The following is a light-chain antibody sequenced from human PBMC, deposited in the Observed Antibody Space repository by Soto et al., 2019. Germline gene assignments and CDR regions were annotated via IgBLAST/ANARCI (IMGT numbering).Light chain of an antibody. J-gene: IGLJ1*01. V-gene: IGLV2-14*01. CDR2: EVR. Sequence: QSALTQPASVSGSPGQSITISCTGTSSDIGGFDFVAWYQQQPGKAPKLLIYEVRNRPSGVSHRFSGSKSGDTASLTIFGLQAEDEGDYYCSSYTSTSSYVFGTGTKGTVL. CDR1: SSDIGGFDF. CDR3: SSYTSTSSYV.